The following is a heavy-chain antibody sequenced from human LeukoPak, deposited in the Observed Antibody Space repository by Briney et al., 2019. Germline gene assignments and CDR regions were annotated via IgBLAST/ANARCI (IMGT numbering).Heavy chain of an antibody. Sequence: ASVKVSCKASGYTFTSYGISWVRQAPEQGFKWMGGSSAYNGNTNYAQKLQGRVTMTTDTSTSTAYMELRSLRSDDTAVYYCARDLEWELRPGTFDYWGQGTLVTVSS. D-gene: IGHD1-26*01. J-gene: IGHJ4*02. CDR2: SSAYNGNT. CDR3: ARDLEWELRPGTFDY. V-gene: IGHV1-18*01. CDR1: GYTFTSYG.